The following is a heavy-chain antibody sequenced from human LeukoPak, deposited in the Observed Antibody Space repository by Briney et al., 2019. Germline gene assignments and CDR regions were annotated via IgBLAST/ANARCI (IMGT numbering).Heavy chain of an antibody. CDR2: MNPNSGNT. V-gene: IGHV1-8*02. CDR3: ARRRITMVRGVTKIRNYYYYYMDV. Sequence: GASVKVSCKASGYTFTSYDINWVRQATGQGLEWMGWMNPNSGNTGYAPKFQGRVTMTRSTSISTAYMELSSLRSEDTAVYYCARRRITMVRGVTKIRNYYYYYMDVWGKGTTVTISS. D-gene: IGHD3-10*01. CDR1: GYTFTSYD. J-gene: IGHJ6*03.